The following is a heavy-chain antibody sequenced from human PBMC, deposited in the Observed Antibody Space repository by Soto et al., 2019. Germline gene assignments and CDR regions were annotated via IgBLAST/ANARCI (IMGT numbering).Heavy chain of an antibody. CDR2: IRYDGSNE. CDR3: ARDGVGTTTYFGFLDY. D-gene: IGHD1-26*01. J-gene: IGHJ4*02. CDR1: GSIFSGYG. Sequence: QVQLVESGGGVVQPGRSLRLSCAASGSIFSGYGMHWVRQAPGKGLEWVAIIRYDGSNENYADSVKGRFTISRDNSKNTLYLQMNSLRAEDTAVYYCARDGVGTTTYFGFLDYWGQGTLVTVSS. V-gene: IGHV3-33*01.